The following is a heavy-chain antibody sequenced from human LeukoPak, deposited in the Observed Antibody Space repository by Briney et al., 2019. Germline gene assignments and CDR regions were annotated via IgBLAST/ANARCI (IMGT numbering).Heavy chain of an antibody. Sequence: GGSLRLSCAASGFTFSSYAMSWVRQAPGKGLEWVSEISGSGSNTYYTDSVRGRFTISRDTSKRTLYLQMNSLRAEDTAVYYCAKDRYASGSYGYFDYWGQGTLVTVSS. J-gene: IGHJ4*02. CDR3: AKDRYASGSYGYFDY. V-gene: IGHV3-23*01. CDR2: ISGSGSNT. D-gene: IGHD3-10*01. CDR1: GFTFSSYA.